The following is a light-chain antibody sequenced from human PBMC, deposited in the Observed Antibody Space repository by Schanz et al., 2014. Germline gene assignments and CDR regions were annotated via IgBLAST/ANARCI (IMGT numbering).Light chain of an antibody. CDR2: DNH. V-gene: IGLV1-51*01. CDR3: QTYDISLSAWV. J-gene: IGLJ3*02. Sequence: QSVLTQPPSVSAAPGQKVTISCSGSSSEIGDNYVSWYQHLPGTAPKVLIYDNHYRPSGIPDRFSGSKSGTSATLDITGLQAEDEADYYCQTYDISLSAWVFGGGTKLTVL. CDR1: SSEIGDNY.